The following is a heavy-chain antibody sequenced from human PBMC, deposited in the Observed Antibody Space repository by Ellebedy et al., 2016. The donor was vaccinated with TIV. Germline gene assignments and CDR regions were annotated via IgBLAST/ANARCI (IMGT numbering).Heavy chain of an antibody. V-gene: IGHV3-7*01. J-gene: IGHJ6*02. CDR1: GFTLSNYW. Sequence: GESLKISCAASGFTLSNYWMTWVRQTAGKGLEWVANIRQDGSEKFYVGSVRGRFTISRDNAKKLVYLQMNSLRAEDTAVYYCAREDRRQSDFWSGYYSGLYYYGMEVWGQGTTVTVSS. D-gene: IGHD3-3*01. CDR3: AREDRRQSDFWSGYYSGLYYYGMEV. CDR2: IRQDGSEK.